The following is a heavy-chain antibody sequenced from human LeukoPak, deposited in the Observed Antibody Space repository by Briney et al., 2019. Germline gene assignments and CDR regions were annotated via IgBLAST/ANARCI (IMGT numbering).Heavy chain of an antibody. CDR3: ASADCGSTSCYTYYFDY. J-gene: IGHJ4*02. Sequence: GGSLRLSCAASGFTFSSYSMNWVRQAPGKGLEWVSSISSSSSYIYYADSVKGRFTISRDNAKNSLYLQMHSLRAEDTAVYYCASADCGSTSCYTYYFDYWGQGTLVTVSS. CDR2: ISSSSSYI. CDR1: GFTFSSYS. D-gene: IGHD2-2*02. V-gene: IGHV3-21*01.